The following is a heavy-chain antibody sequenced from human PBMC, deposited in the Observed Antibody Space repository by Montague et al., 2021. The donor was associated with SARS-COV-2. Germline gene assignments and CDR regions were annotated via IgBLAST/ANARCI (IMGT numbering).Heavy chain of an antibody. CDR2: ISSSGATI. CDR3: ATNKYCTLHDCLHGRHYFDH. D-gene: IGHD2-8*01. J-gene: IGHJ4*02. CDR1: GFDFFNFD. Sequence: SLRLSCAASGFDFFNFDMAWVRQAPGRGLEWISDISSSGATILYADSLKGRFTISRDNMQKSLYLQMNSLRAEDTAVYYCATNKYCTLHDCLHGRHYFDHWGQGTLVTVSS. V-gene: IGHV3-48*03.